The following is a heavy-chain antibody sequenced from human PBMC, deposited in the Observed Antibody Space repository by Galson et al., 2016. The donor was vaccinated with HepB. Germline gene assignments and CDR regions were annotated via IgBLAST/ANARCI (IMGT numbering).Heavy chain of an antibody. Sequence: SETLSLTCTVSGGSVTSGPYYWSWIRQPPGKGLEWVGYMYYSGSTNYNPSLKSRVTISIDTSKNQFSVKLRSATAADTAVYFCARGTRPYSNYPPTLDYWGQGTLVTVSS. J-gene: IGHJ4*02. V-gene: IGHV4-61*01. CDR2: MYYSGST. CDR1: GGSVTSGPYY. D-gene: IGHD4-11*01. CDR3: ARGTRPYSNYPPTLDY.